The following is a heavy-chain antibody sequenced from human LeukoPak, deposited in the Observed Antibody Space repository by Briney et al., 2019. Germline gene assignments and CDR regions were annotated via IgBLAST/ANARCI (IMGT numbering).Heavy chain of an antibody. CDR2: ISSSSSYI. J-gene: IGHJ4*02. CDR3: ARVRRITGTTHLGYYFDY. V-gene: IGHV3-21*01. D-gene: IGHD1-20*01. Sequence: PGGSLRLSCAASGFTFSSYSMNWVRQAPGKGLEWVSSISSSSSYIYYADSVKGRFTISRDNAKNSLYLQMNSLRAEDTAVYYCARVRRITGTTHLGYYFDYWGQGTLVTVSS. CDR1: GFTFSSYS.